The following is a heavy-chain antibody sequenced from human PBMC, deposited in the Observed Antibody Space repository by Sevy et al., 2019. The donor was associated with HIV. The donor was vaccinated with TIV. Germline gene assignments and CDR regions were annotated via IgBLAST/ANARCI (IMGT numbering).Heavy chain of an antibody. V-gene: IGHV1-69*13. Sequence: ASVKVSCKAFGGTFSSYAISWVRQAPGQGLEWMGGIIPISATANYAQKFQGRVTITADESTSTAYMEMSGLRSEDTAVYYCASTDCYDSDGYYLYAFDIWGQGTMVTVSS. J-gene: IGHJ3*02. CDR3: ASTDCYDSDGYYLYAFDI. CDR2: IIPISATA. D-gene: IGHD3-22*01. CDR1: GGTFSSYA.